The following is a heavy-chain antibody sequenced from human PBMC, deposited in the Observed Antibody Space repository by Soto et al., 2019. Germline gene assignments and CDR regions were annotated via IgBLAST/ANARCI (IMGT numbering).Heavy chain of an antibody. J-gene: IGHJ4*02. Sequence: PSETLSLTCTVSGGSISSGGYYWSWIRQHPGKGLEWIGYIYYSGSTYYNPSLKSRVTISVDTSKNRFSLKLSSVTAADTAVYYCARDHYYYDSSGYYEYFDYWGQGTLVTVSS. D-gene: IGHD3-22*01. CDR3: ARDHYYYDSSGYYEYFDY. CDR2: IYYSGST. CDR1: GGSISSGGYY. V-gene: IGHV4-31*03.